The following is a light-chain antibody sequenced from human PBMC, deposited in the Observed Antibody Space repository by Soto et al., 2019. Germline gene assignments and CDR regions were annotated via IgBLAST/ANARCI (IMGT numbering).Light chain of an antibody. V-gene: IGKV3-20*01. CDR3: QQYRT. CDR1: QSVSSSY. CDR2: GAS. J-gene: IGKJ1*01. Sequence: EIVLTQSPGTLSLSPGDRATLSCRASQSVSSSYLAWYQQKPGQAPRLLIYGASSRATGIPDRFSGSGSGTDFTLTISRLEPEDFAVYYCQQYRTFGQGTKVEIK.